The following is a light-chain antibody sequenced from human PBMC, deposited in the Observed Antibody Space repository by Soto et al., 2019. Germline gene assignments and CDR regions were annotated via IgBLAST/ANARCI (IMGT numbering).Light chain of an antibody. J-gene: IGKJ2*01. Sequence: DLQMTQSPSSLSASVGDRVTITCQASQDINKYLNWYQQKPGKAPKVLIYDASNSETGVPSRFSGSGSGTDFTLTISSLQPEDFATYYCLQDYNYPRTFGQGTKLEIE. CDR1: QDINKY. V-gene: IGKV1-33*01. CDR3: LQDYNYPRT. CDR2: DAS.